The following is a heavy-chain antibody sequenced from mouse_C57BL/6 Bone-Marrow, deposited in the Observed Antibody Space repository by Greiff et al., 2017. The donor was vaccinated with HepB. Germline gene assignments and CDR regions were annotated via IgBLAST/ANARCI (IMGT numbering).Heavy chain of an antibody. D-gene: IGHD2-3*01. CDR3: ARYDGYYVYWYFDV. Sequence: EVKLMESGPGLVKPSQSLSLTCSVTGYSITSGYYWNWIRQFPGNKLEWMGYISYDGSNNYNPSLKNRISITRDTSKNQFFLKLNSVTTEDTATYYCARYDGYYVYWYFDVWGTGTTVTVSS. J-gene: IGHJ1*03. V-gene: IGHV3-6*01. CDR2: ISYDGSN. CDR1: GYSITSGYY.